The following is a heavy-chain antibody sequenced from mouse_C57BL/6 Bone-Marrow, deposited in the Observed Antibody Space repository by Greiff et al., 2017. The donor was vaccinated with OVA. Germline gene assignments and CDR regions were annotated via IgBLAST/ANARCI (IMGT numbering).Heavy chain of an antibody. CDR2: ISSGGDYI. J-gene: IGHJ3*01. D-gene: IGHD2-5*01. CDR3: TAYYSNYGFAY. V-gene: IGHV5-9-1*02. CDR1: GFTFSSYA. Sequence: EVKLMESGAGLVKPGGSLKLSCAASGFTFSSYAMSWVRQTPEKRLEWVAYISSGGDYIYYADTVKGRFTISRDNARNTLYLQMSSLKSEDTAMYYCTAYYSNYGFAYWGQGTLVTVSA.